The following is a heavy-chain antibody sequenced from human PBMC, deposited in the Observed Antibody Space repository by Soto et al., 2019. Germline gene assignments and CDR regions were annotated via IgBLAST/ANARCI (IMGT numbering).Heavy chain of an antibody. CDR2: ISAYNRNT. Sequence: QVKLVQSGVELKKTGASVKVSCQASDFTLTNYGITWVRQAPGQGLEWMGWISAYNRNTKYAQKVHGRVTLTTDTSTNTVYMELRNLRSDDTTVYYCVKSGGEAELLILDYWCQGTRLTVS. CDR1: DFTLTNYG. V-gene: IGHV1-18*04. D-gene: IGHD1-7*01. CDR3: VKSGGEAELLILDY. J-gene: IGHJ4*02.